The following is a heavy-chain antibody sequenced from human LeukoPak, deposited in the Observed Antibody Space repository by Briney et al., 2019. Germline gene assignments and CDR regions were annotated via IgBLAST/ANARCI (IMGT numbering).Heavy chain of an antibody. CDR1: GDSISSRTYY. D-gene: IGHD6-6*01. Sequence: SQTLSLTCSVSGDSISSRTYYWTWIRQHPEKGLKWIGYIWNSGSTNYNPALKSRVTISVDTSKNQFSLKLTSVTAADTAIYYCARDVSSMFPNWFDPWGQGILVIVSS. CDR3: ARDVSSMFPNWFDP. V-gene: IGHV4-31*03. CDR2: IWNSGST. J-gene: IGHJ5*02.